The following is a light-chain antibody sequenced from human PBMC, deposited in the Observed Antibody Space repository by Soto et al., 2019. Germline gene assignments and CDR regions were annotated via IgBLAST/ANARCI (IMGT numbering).Light chain of an antibody. CDR1: QIINTW. V-gene: IGKV1-5*03. Sequence: DIQMTQSPSSLSASVGDRVTITCRASQIINTWLAWYQQKPGKAPKLVIYRASNLVNGVPSRFSGSGSGTEFTITISRLQPDDFSNYYCQQYETYSGTFGPGTKVDL. CDR2: RAS. J-gene: IGKJ3*01. CDR3: QQYETYSGT.